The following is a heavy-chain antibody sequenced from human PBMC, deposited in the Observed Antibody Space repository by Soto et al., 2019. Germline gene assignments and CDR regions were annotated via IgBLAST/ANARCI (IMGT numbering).Heavy chain of an antibody. D-gene: IGHD6-13*01. CDR1: GYTLTSYS. CDR2: INTGNGDT. Sequence: ASVKVSCKDSGYTLTSYSMHWVRQAPGQRLEWMGWINTGNGDTKYSQEFQGRVTITRDTSASTAYMELSSLRSEDTAVYYCARASTSRWTYPDSWGQGTLVTVSS. J-gene: IGHJ4*02. CDR3: ARASTSRWTYPDS. V-gene: IGHV1-3*04.